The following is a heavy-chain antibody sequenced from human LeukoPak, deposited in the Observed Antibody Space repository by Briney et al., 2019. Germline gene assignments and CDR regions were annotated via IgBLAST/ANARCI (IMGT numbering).Heavy chain of an antibody. V-gene: IGHV3-21*04. Sequence: GGSLRLSCAASGFTFSSYSMNWVRQAPGKGLERVSSISSSSSYIYYADSVKGRFTISRDNSKNTLYLQMNSLRAEDTAVYYCAKDRDKLGYAVGSGSLDYWGQGTLVTVSS. CDR1: GFTFSSYS. CDR2: ISSSSSYI. D-gene: IGHD3-10*01. J-gene: IGHJ4*02. CDR3: AKDRDKLGYAVGSGSLDY.